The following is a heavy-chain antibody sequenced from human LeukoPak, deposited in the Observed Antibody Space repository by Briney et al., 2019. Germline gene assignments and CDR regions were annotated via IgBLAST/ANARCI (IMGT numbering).Heavy chain of an antibody. Sequence: PSETLSLTCTVSGVSINSHYWSWIRQSPGKGLEWIAYGHYSGTTNYNPSLKSRVTISVDTSKNQFSLKLTSVSAADTAMYYCARRGTGTGYPLDYWGLGTLVTVSS. CDR1: GVSINSHY. V-gene: IGHV4-59*08. D-gene: IGHD3/OR15-3a*01. CDR2: GHYSGTT. CDR3: ARRGTGTGYPLDY. J-gene: IGHJ4*02.